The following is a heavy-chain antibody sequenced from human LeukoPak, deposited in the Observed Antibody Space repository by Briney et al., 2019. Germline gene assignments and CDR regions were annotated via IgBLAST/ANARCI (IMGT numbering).Heavy chain of an antibody. Sequence: ASVKVSCKASGYTFTSYDINWVRQATGQGLEWMGWMNPNSGNTGYAQKFQGRVTITRNTSISTAYMELSSLRSEDTAVYYCARDLEILYGGSYGLSDAFDIWGQGTMVTVSS. V-gene: IGHV1-8*03. CDR3: ARDLEILYGGSYGLSDAFDI. J-gene: IGHJ3*02. CDR1: GYTFTSYD. D-gene: IGHD1-26*01. CDR2: MNPNSGNT.